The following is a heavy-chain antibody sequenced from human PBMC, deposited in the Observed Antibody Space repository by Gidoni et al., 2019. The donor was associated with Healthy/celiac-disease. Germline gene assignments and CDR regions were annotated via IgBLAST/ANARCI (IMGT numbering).Heavy chain of an antibody. D-gene: IGHD3-9*01. V-gene: IGHV4-39*01. Sequence: QLQLQESGPGLVKPSETLSLTCTVSGGSISSSSYYWGWIRQPPGKGLEWIGSIYYSGSTYYNPSLKSRVTISVDTSKNQFSLKLSSVTAADTAVYYCARVPDDILTGYYNWGQGTLVTVSS. CDR3: ARVPDDILTGYYN. J-gene: IGHJ4*02. CDR2: IYYSGST. CDR1: GGSISSSSYY.